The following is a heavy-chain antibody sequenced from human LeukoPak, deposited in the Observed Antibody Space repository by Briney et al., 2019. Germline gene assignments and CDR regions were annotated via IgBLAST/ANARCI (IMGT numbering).Heavy chain of an antibody. CDR3: ARVVMGALTYYYDSSGMPTYTDV. Sequence: ETLSLTCIVSGGSISSSSYYWGWIGQPPGKELVCLGSIYYSATTYYNPSLKSRVTISVDTSKIQFSLKLSSVTAADTAVYYCARVVMGALTYYYDSSGMPTYTDVWGKGTTVTVSS. CDR2: IYYSATT. V-gene: IGHV4-39*07. CDR1: GGSISSSSYY. D-gene: IGHD3-22*01. J-gene: IGHJ6*03.